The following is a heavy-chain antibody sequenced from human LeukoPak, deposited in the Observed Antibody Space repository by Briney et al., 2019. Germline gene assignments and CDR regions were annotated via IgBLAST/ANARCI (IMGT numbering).Heavy chain of an antibody. CDR3: ARDGRYSSGWYSAYYYYMDV. Sequence: PGGSLRLPCAASGFTFSSYSMNWVRQAPGKGLEWVSSISSSSSYIYYADSVKGRFTISRDNAKNSLYLQMNSLRAEDTAVYYCARDGRYSSGWYSAYYYYMDVWGKGTTVTVSS. J-gene: IGHJ6*03. D-gene: IGHD6-19*01. V-gene: IGHV3-21*01. CDR2: ISSSSSYI. CDR1: GFTFSSYS.